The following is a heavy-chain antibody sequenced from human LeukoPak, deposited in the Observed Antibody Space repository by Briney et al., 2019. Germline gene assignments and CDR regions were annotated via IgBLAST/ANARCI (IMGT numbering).Heavy chain of an antibody. CDR3: ARVAVSGPTGWFDS. CDR2: ISSTSAYI. D-gene: IGHD2-8*02. Sequence: GGSLRLSCAGSGFALKSYSLTWFRQAPGKGLEWVSSISSTSAYIHYADSVKGRFTISRDNVDNVVYLEMNSLGAEDTATYYCARVAVSGPTGWFDSWGQGTLVIVSS. V-gene: IGHV3-21*01. J-gene: IGHJ5*01. CDR1: GFALKSYS.